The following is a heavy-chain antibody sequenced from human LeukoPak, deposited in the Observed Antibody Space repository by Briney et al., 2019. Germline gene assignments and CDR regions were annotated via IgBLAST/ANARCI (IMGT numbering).Heavy chain of an antibody. Sequence: PSETLSLTCTVSGGSISSYYWSWIRQPPGKGLEWIGYIYDSGSTNYNPSLKSRVTISVDTSKNQFSLKLSSVTAADTAVYYCTRGPDDYGDYGGENWFDPWGQGTLVTVS. J-gene: IGHJ5*02. CDR3: TRGPDDYGDYGGENWFDP. CDR1: GGSISSYY. V-gene: IGHV4-59*01. D-gene: IGHD4-17*01. CDR2: IYDSGST.